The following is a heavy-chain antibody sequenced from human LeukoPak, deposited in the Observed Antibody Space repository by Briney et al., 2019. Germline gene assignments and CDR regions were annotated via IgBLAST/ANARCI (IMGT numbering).Heavy chain of an antibody. D-gene: IGHD3-10*01. V-gene: IGHV3-30*03. CDR2: ISYDGSNK. J-gene: IGHJ4*02. CDR3: ATLGGFGRPTEHPPFDY. CDR1: GFTFSNYG. Sequence: GTSLRLSCAASGFTFSNYGIHWVRQAPGKGLVGVAVISYDGSNKYYADPEKGRFTIYRDNSKNTLYLQMNSLRAEDTAVYYCATLGGFGRPTEHPPFDYWGRGTLVTVSS.